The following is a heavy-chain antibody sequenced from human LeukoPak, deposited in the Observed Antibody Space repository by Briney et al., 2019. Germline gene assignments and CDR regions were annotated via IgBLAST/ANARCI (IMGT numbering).Heavy chain of an antibody. Sequence: PGTSLRLSCAASGFTFSHHGLHWVRQAPGKGLEWVAIVWPDGNKKLYADSVKGRFIISKDNPKNTVYLQMNSLRVEDAGVYYCARVDSSGSIPDYWGQGILVIVSS. J-gene: IGHJ4*02. CDR1: GFTFSHHG. CDR3: ARVDSSGSIPDY. V-gene: IGHV3-33*01. CDR2: VWPDGNKK. D-gene: IGHD3-22*01.